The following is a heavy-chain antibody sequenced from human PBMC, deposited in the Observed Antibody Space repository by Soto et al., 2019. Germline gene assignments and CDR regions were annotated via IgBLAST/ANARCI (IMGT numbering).Heavy chain of an antibody. CDR2: ISGSGGST. CDR1: GFTFSSYA. Sequence: GGSLRLSCAASGFTFSSYAMSWVRQAPGKGLEWVSAISGSGGSTYYADSVKGRFTISRDNSKNTLYLQMNSLRAEDTAVYYCAKDFPVPAAVVAATPSLRAFRNDAFDIWGQGTMVTVSS. J-gene: IGHJ3*02. D-gene: IGHD2-15*01. V-gene: IGHV3-23*01. CDR3: AKDFPVPAAVVAATPSLRAFRNDAFDI.